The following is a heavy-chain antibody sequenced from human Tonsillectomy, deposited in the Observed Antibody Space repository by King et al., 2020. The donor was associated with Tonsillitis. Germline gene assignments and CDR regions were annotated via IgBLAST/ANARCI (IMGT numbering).Heavy chain of an antibody. CDR2: ISSSGSSI. V-gene: IGHV3-48*03. J-gene: IGHJ3*02. Sequence: VQLVESGGGLVQPGGSLRLSCAASGFTFSSYEMNWVRQAPGKGPEWVSYISSSGSSIYYADSVKGRFTISRDNAKNSLYLQMNSLRAEDTAVYYCARDLRDTNQWAFDMWGQGTMVTVFS. CDR3: ARDLRDTNQWAFDM. CDR1: GFTFSSYE. D-gene: IGHD1-14*01.